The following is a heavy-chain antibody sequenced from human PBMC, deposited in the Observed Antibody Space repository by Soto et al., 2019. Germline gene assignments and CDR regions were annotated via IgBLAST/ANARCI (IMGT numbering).Heavy chain of an antibody. Sequence: SXKVSYKASGYTXSSYGIRWVRQAPGQGLEWMGWISAYNGNTNYAQKLQGRVTMNTDTSTSTAYMELRSLRSDDTAVYYCASGLLLDYWGQGTLVTVSS. CDR3: ASGLLLDY. CDR1: GYTXSSYG. CDR2: ISAYNGNT. V-gene: IGHV1-18*01. J-gene: IGHJ4*02. D-gene: IGHD2-15*01.